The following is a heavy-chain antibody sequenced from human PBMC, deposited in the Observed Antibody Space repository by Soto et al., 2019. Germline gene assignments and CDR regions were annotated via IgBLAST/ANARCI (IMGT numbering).Heavy chain of an antibody. D-gene: IGHD3-9*01. CDR3: ARGYEVFDWLFVRSSGYYYMDV. V-gene: IGHV1-8*01. CDR1: GYTFTSYD. J-gene: IGHJ6*03. Sequence: QVQLVQSGAEVKKPGASVKVSCKASGYTFTSYDINWVRQATGQGLEWMGWMNPNSGNTGYAQKFQGRVTMTRNTSISTAYMELSSLRSEDTAVYYCARGYEVFDWLFVRSSGYYYMDVWGKGTTVTVSS. CDR2: MNPNSGNT.